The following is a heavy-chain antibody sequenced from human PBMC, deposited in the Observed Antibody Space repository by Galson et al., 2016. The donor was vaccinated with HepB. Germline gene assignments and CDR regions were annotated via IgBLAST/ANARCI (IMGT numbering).Heavy chain of an antibody. J-gene: IGHJ6*01. V-gene: IGHV3-30*04. D-gene: IGHD2-15*01. Sequence: SLRLSCAASGFTFRKYILYWVRQAPGKGLEWVAVISHDGSHKYYADSVKGRFTNSRDNSKDTLYLQMKSLRPNDTAVYYCADLGVVVAPPDIAGDYLDLGGWGQGTTVTVSS. CDR1: GFTFRKYI. CDR2: ISHDGSHK. CDR3: ADLGVVVAPPDIAGDYLDLGG.